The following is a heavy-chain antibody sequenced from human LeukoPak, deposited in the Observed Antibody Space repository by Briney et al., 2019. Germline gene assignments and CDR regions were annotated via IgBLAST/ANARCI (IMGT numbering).Heavy chain of an antibody. CDR3: ARQTDGDFDF. J-gene: IGHJ4*02. Sequence: GESLKISCQGSGYRFSSSWIGWVRQLPGKGLEWMGIIYPGDSDTRYSPSFQGRVTISADKSISTAYLQWSSLKASDIAMYYCARQTDGDFDFWGQGTVVTVSS. CDR1: GYRFSSSW. CDR2: IYPGDSDT. D-gene: IGHD3-10*01. V-gene: IGHV5-51*01.